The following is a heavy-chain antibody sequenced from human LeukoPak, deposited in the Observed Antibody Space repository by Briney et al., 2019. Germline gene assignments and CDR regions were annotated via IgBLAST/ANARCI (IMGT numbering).Heavy chain of an antibody. CDR2: IYPGDSDT. CDR1: GYSFTSYW. D-gene: IGHD6-13*01. Sequence: QGESLEFSCEGCGYSFTSYWLGWVRQMPGKGVEWMRIIYPGDSDTRYSPPFQGQVTISADKSISTAYLQWSSLKASDTAMYDCARSYSGSLWFDPWGQGTLVTVSS. V-gene: IGHV5-51*03. J-gene: IGHJ5*02. CDR3: ARSYSGSLWFDP.